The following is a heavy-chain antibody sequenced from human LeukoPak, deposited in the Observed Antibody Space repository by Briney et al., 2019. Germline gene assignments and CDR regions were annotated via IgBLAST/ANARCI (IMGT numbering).Heavy chain of an antibody. CDR3: ARSDSSGWDAFDI. CDR1: GGTFSSYA. J-gene: IGHJ3*02. V-gene: IGHV1-8*02. Sequence: ASVKVSCKASGGTFSSYAISWVRQAPGQGLEWMGWMNPNSGNTGYAQKFQGRVTMTRNTSISTAYMELSSLRSEDTAVYYCARSDSSGWDAFDIWGQGTMVTVSS. D-gene: IGHD3-22*01. CDR2: MNPNSGNT.